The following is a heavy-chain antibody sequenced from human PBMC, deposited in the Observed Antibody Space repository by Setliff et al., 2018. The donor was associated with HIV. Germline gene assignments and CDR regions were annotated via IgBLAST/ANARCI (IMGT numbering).Heavy chain of an antibody. J-gene: IGHJ5*02. V-gene: IGHV4-39*01. CDR2: MIYGGDT. CDR3: ARPHSGRGGGAWFDP. D-gene: IGHD6-19*01. Sequence: SETLSLTCRVYGGSITSGNYYWGWISQAPGKGLEWIASMIYGGDTWYNPSLKSRVTIYVDTANNEISLRLSSVTAEDTAVYRCARPHSGRGGGAWFDPWGQGIQVTVSS. CDR1: GGSITSGNYY.